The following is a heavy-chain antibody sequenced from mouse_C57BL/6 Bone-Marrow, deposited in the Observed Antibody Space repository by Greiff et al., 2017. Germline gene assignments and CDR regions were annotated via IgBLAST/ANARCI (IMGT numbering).Heavy chain of an antibody. CDR3: ARSAD. Sequence: QVQLQQPGAGLVKPGSSVKLSCKASGYTFTSYWMDWVKQRPGQGLEWIGNIYPSDSETHYNHKFKDKATLTVDKSSSTAYMQLSSLTSEDSAVYDGARSADWGQGTLVTVSA. CDR1: GYTFTSYW. J-gene: IGHJ3*01. CDR2: IYPSDSET. V-gene: IGHV1-61*01.